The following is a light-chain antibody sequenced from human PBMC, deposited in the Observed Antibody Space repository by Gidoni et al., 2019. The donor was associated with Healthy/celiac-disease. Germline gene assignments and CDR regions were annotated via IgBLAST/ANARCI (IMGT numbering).Light chain of an antibody. CDR3: QQYNSYL. V-gene: IGKV1-5*01. J-gene: IGKJ4*01. Sequence: DIQMTQSPSTLSASVGDRVTITCRASQSISSWLAWYQQKPGKAPKLLIYDASSLESGVPSRFRGSGSGTEFTLTISSLQPDDFATYSCQQYNSYLFGGGTKVEIK. CDR1: QSISSW. CDR2: DAS.